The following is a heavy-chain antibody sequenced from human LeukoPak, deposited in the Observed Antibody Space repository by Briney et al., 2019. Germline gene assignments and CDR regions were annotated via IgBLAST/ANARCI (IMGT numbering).Heavy chain of an antibody. D-gene: IGHD6-13*01. V-gene: IGHV4-30-4*01. CDR1: GGSISSGDYY. CDR3: ARRGQQLVHGDFDY. CDR2: IYYSGST. J-gene: IGHJ4*02. Sequence: PSQTLSLTCTVSGGSISSGDYYWSWIRQPPGKGLEWIGYIYYSGSTYYNPSLKSRVTISVDTSKNQFSLKLSSETAADTAVYYCARRGQQLVHGDFDYWGQGTLVTVSS.